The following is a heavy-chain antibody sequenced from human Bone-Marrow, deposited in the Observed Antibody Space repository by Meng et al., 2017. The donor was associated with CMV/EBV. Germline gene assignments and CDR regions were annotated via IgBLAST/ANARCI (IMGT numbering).Heavy chain of an antibody. CDR2: MYFGDSDT. CDR1: GYLCTSYW. V-gene: IGHV5-51*01. D-gene: IGHD5/OR15-5a*01. J-gene: IGHJ3*02. Sequence: GEVLKTSWKGSGYLCTSYWIGWVRQMPGRGLEWMGIMYFGDSDTRYSPSFQRQVTISADKSISPAYLQWSSLKASDTAMYYCARPRGAHDCGGYSVFDIWGQGTRVTVSS. CDR3: ARPRGAHDCGGYSVFDI.